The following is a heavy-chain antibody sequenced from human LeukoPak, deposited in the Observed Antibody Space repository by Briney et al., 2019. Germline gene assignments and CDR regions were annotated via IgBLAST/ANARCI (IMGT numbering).Heavy chain of an antibody. CDR3: AKDLNSGSGSYSWGLFDH. CDR2: INGDGRNI. CDR1: GFTFSSYW. V-gene: IGHV3-74*01. J-gene: IGHJ4*02. D-gene: IGHD3-10*01. Sequence: TGGSLRLSCVASGFTFSSYWMHWVRQDPRKGLVWVSRINGDGRNINYADSVRGRFTISRDNAKNTLYLQMNSLRAEDTAVYYCAKDLNSGSGSYSWGLFDHWGQGTLVTVSS.